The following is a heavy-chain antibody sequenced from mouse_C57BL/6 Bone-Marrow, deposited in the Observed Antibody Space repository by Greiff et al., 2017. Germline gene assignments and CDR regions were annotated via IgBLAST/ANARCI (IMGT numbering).Heavy chain of an antibody. V-gene: IGHV1-19*01. Sequence: VQLQQSGPVLVKPGASVKMSCKASGYTFTDYYMNWVKQSHGKSLEWIGDINSYNGGTSYNQKFKGKATLTVDKSYSTAYMELKRLTSEDSAVYYCSRWGLYYYGSSYFDYWGQGTTLTVSS. D-gene: IGHD1-1*01. CDR1: GYTFTDYY. CDR2: INSYNGGT. J-gene: IGHJ2*01. CDR3: SRWGLYYYGSSYFDY.